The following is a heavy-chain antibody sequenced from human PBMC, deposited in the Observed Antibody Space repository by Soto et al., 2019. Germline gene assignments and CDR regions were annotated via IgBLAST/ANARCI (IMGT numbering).Heavy chain of an antibody. J-gene: IGHJ1*01. Sequence: QVPLVQSGAEVKGPGASVKVSCKASGYTFTVYAFSWVRQAPGQGLEWMGWVSAYSGHTIYSQKFQGRVTFTTDAYTTTTSMEVRSLGSADTAVYYCARCSKDYGDDGLSVKYWGQGTLVTVSS. D-gene: IGHD4-17*01. V-gene: IGHV1-18*01. CDR3: ARCSKDYGDDGLSVKY. CDR2: VSAYSGHT. CDR1: GYTFTVYA.